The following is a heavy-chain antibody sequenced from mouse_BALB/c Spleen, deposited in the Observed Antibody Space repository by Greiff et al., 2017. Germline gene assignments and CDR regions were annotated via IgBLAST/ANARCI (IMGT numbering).Heavy chain of an antibody. V-gene: IGHV14-1*02. J-gene: IGHJ2*01. D-gene: IGHD2-2*01. CDR1: GFNIKDYY. CDR2: IDPENGNT. Sequence: EVKLVESGAELVRPGALVKLSCKASGFNIKDYYMHWVKQRPEQGLEWIGWIDPENGNTIYDPKFQGKASITADKSSSTAYMQLSSPTSEDSAVYYCTRWGWLRRGGFDYWGQGTTLTVSS. CDR3: TRWGWLRRGGFDY.